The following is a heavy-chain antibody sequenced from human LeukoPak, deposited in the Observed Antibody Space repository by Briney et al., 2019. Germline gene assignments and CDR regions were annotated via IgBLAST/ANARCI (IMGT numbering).Heavy chain of an antibody. CDR2: INHSGST. CDR3: ARGLAYSYGYDASDI. CDR1: GGSFSGYY. D-gene: IGHD5-18*01. Sequence: SETLSLTCAVYGGSFSGYYWSWIRQPPGKGLEWIGEINHSGSTNYNPSLKSRVTISVDTSKNQFSLMLSSVTAAATAAYYCARGLAYSYGYDASDIWGQGTMVTVSS. V-gene: IGHV4-34*01. J-gene: IGHJ3*02.